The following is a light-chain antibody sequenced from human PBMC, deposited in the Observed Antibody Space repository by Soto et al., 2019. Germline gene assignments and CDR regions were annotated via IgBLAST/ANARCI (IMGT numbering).Light chain of an antibody. J-gene: IGKJ5*01. V-gene: IGKV2D-29*01. CDR2: EVS. CDR1: QGLGYSDVATY. CDR3: MQSIQLPIT. Sequence: EIVLTQSPLSLSVTPGQPASISCKSSQGLGYSDVATYLYWYLLKSGQPPQLLISEVSNRFSGVSDRFSGIGSGTDFTLKISRVDVEDVGVYYCMQSIQLPITFGQGTRLEIK.